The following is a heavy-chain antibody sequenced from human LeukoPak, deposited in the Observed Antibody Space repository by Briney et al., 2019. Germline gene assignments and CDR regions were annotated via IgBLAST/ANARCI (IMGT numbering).Heavy chain of an antibody. Sequence: SETPSLTCTVSGGSISSYYWSWIRQPPGKGLEWIGYIYYSGSTNYNPSLKSRVTISVDTSKNQFSLKLSSVTAADTAVYYCARDSRLLAGYNWFDPWGQGTLVTVSS. J-gene: IGHJ5*02. CDR1: GGSISSYY. CDR3: ARDSRLLAGYNWFDP. D-gene: IGHD3-22*01. V-gene: IGHV4-59*01. CDR2: IYYSGST.